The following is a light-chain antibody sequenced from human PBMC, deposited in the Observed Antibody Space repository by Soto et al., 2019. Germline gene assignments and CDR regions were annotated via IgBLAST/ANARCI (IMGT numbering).Light chain of an antibody. CDR2: GAS. J-gene: IGKJ4*01. CDR3: QKYDNAPIT. Sequence: DIQMTQSPSSLTASIGDRVTISCRASQGFRNSLAWYQQKPGKVPTLLIYGASILQSGVPSRFSGSGSGTEFTLSISCLHPEDVATYFCQKYDNAPITFGGGTKAEIK. V-gene: IGKV1-27*01. CDR1: QGFRNS.